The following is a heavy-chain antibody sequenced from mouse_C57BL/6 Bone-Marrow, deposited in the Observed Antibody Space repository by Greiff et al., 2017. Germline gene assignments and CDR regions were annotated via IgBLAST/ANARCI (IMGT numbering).Heavy chain of an antibody. CDR2: IYPRSGNT. D-gene: IGHD1-1*01. Sequence: QVQLKESGAELARPGASVKLSCKASGYTFTSYGISWVKQRTGQGLEWIGEIYPRSGNTYYNEKFKGKATLTADKSSSKAYMELRSLTSDDSAVYCCARGLYCSPDYYAIDYWGQGTSVTVSS. V-gene: IGHV1-81*01. CDR3: ARGLYCSPDYYAIDY. J-gene: IGHJ4*01. CDR1: GYTFTSYG.